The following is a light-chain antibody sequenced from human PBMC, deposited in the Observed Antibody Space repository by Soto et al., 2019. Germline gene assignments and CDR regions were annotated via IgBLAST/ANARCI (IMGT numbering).Light chain of an antibody. CDR2: EVS. CDR1: SSVVGSYDL. J-gene: IGLJ1*01. Sequence: QSALTQPASVSGSPGQSITISCTGTSSVVGSYDLVSWYQQHPGKAPKLMIYEVSKRPSGVSNRFSGSKSGNTASLTIAGLQAEEEADYYCCSYAGSRTYVFGTGTKVTVL. V-gene: IGLV2-23*02. CDR3: CSYAGSRTYV.